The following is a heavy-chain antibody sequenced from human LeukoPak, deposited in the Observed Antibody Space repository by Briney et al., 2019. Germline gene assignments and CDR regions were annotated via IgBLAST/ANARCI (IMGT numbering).Heavy chain of an antibody. CDR1: GFTVSSNY. V-gene: IGHV3-53*01. Sequence: GGSLRLSCAASGFTVSSNYMNWVRQAPGKGLDWGSVIYTGGSTYYADSVKGRFTISRDNSKNTLYLQMNTLRAEDTAVYYCARGGHYGDALDIWGQGTMVTVSS. J-gene: IGHJ3*02. D-gene: IGHD4-17*01. CDR3: ARGGHYGDALDI. CDR2: IYTGGST.